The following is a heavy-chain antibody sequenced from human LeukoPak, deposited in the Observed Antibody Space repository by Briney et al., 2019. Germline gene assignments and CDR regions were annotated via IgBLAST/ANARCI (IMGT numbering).Heavy chain of an antibody. CDR1: GYTFTSYY. D-gene: IGHD2-15*01. J-gene: IGHJ4*02. Sequence: ASVKVSCKASGYTFTSYYMHWVRQAPGQGLEWMGIINPSGGSTSYAQKFQGRVTMTRDMSTSTVYMELSSLRSEDTAVYYCERDTMGYCSGGSCPLYYFDYWGQGTLVTVSS. V-gene: IGHV1-46*01. CDR3: ERDTMGYCSGGSCPLYYFDY. CDR2: INPSGGST.